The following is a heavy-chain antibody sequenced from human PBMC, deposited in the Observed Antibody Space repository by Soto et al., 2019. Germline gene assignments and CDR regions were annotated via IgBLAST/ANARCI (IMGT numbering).Heavy chain of an antibody. V-gene: IGHV1-3*01. CDR3: ARGPLRNWFDP. CDR1: GYTFTNYA. Sequence: QVPLVQSGAEVKKPGASVKVSCKASGYTFTNYAMHWVRQAPGQRLERMGWINAGNSNTKYSQKFQGRVTITKNTSASTAYMELSSLRSEDTAVYYCARGPLRNWFDPWGQGTLVTVSS. J-gene: IGHJ5*02. CDR2: INAGNSNT.